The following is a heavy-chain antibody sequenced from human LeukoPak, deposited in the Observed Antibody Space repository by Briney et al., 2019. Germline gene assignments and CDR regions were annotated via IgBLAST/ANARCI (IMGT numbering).Heavy chain of an antibody. D-gene: IGHD3-10*01. CDR2: ISGNGGSS. Sequence: GRSLRLSCAASGFTFSSYGMHWVRQAPGKGLEWVSVISGNGGSSYYTDSVKGRFTISRDNSKNTLYLQMNSLRAEDTAVYYCAKDRGFGRGLYYFDYWGQGTLVTVSS. CDR1: GFTFSSYG. V-gene: IGHV3-23*01. CDR3: AKDRGFGRGLYYFDY. J-gene: IGHJ4*02.